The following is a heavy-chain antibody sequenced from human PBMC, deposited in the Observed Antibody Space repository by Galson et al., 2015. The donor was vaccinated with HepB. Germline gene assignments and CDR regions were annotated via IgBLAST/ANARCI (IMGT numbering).Heavy chain of an antibody. CDR2: ISSSSSCI. V-gene: IGHV3-21*01. J-gene: IGHJ6*02. D-gene: IGHD5-18*01. Sequence: SLRLSCAASGFTFSTYSMDWVRQAPGKGLEWVSSISSSSSCIYYADSVKGRFTISRDNAKNSLYLQMNSLRAEDTAVYYCARDLRRPRDTWIQLWVLYGVDVWGQGTTVTVSS. CDR1: GFTFSTYS. CDR3: ARDLRRPRDTWIQLWVLYGVDV.